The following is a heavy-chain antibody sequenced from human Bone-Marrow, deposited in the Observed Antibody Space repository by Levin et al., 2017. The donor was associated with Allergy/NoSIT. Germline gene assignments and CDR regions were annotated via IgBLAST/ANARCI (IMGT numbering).Heavy chain of an antibody. D-gene: IGHD1-26*01. CDR3: ARGEGATTLYFDY. CDR2: ISYDGSNK. V-gene: IGHV3-30-3*01. Sequence: PGGSLRLSCAASGFTFSSYAMHWVRQAPGKGLEWVAVISYDGSNKYYADSVKGRFTISRDNSKNTLYLQMNSLRAEDTAVYYCARGEGATTLYFDYWGQGTLVTVSS. CDR1: GFTFSSYA. J-gene: IGHJ4*02.